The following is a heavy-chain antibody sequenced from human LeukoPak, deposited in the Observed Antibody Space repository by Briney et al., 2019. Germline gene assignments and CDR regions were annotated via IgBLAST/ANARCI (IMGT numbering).Heavy chain of an antibody. D-gene: IGHD6-13*01. Sequence: GRSLRLSCAASGFTFRTYGMHWVRQAPGKGLEWVAYISYDGSNKYYADSVKGRFTISRDNSKNTLYLQMNSLRAEDTAVYYCARDHIAAAGPFDYWGQGTLVTVSS. CDR3: ARDHIAAAGPFDY. V-gene: IGHV3-30*03. CDR2: ISYDGSNK. J-gene: IGHJ4*02. CDR1: GFTFRTYG.